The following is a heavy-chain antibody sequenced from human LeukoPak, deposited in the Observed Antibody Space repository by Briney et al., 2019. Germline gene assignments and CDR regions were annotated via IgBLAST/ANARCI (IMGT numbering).Heavy chain of an antibody. CDR2: INYSGST. D-gene: IGHD1-26*01. J-gene: IGHJ3*02. CDR1: GGSISNYY. V-gene: IGHV4-59*01. CDR3: ARYSGSYPHDAFDI. Sequence: PSETLSLTCTVSGGSISNYYWSCIRQPPGKGLEWIAYINYSGSTSYNPSLKSRVTISVETSKTHFSLKLSSVTAADTAVYYCARYSGSYPHDAFDIWGQGTMVTVSS.